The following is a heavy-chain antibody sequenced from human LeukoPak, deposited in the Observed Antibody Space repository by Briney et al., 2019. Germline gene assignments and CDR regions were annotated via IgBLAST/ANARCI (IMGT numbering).Heavy chain of an antibody. D-gene: IGHD6-13*01. Sequence: SVKVSCKASGGTFSSYAISWVRQAPGQGLKWMGRIIPILGIANYAQKFQGRVTITADKSTSTAYMELSSLRSEDTAVYYCARGSSSSHYYGMDVWGQGTTVTVSS. V-gene: IGHV1-69*04. CDR3: ARGSSSSHYYGMDV. CDR2: IIPILGIA. CDR1: GGTFSSYA. J-gene: IGHJ6*02.